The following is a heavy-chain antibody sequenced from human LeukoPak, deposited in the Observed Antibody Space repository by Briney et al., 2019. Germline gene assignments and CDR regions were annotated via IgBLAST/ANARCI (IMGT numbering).Heavy chain of an antibody. CDR2: INPNTAGT. CDR1: GYTFTGYY. CDR3: ATSDGDYTAGYYYYMDV. Sequence: VASVKVSCKASGYTFTGYYFHWVRQAPGQGLEWMAWINPNTAGTNYAQKFLGRVTLTWDTSISTAYMELNSLTSDDTAVYYCATSDGDYTAGYYYYMDVWGKGTTVTVSS. D-gene: IGHD4-17*01. J-gene: IGHJ6*03. V-gene: IGHV1-2*02.